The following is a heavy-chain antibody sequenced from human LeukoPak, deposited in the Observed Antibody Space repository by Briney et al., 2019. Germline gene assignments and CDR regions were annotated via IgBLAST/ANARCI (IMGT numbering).Heavy chain of an antibody. CDR1: GFTFSSYA. CDR2: ISSNGGST. V-gene: IGHV3-64*01. Sequence: GGSLTLSCAASGFTFSSYAMHWARQAPGQGLEYVSAISSNGGSTYYANSVKGRFTISRDNSKNTLYLQMGSLRAEDMAVYYCARNEYSSSSVYDYWGQGTLVTVSS. D-gene: IGHD6-6*01. CDR3: ARNEYSSSSVYDY. J-gene: IGHJ4*02.